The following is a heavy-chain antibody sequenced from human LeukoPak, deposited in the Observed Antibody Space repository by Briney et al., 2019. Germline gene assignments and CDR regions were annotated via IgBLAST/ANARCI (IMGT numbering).Heavy chain of an antibody. D-gene: IGHD3-10*01. CDR3: VGTMVPDGMDV. CDR2: IYYSGST. V-gene: IGHV4-31*03. CDR1: GGSISSGGYY. Sequence: NSSQTLSLTCTVSGGSISSGGYYWSWIRQHPGKGLEWIGYIYYSGSTYYNPSLKSRVTISVDTSKNPFSLKLSSVTAADTAVYYCVGTMVPDGMDVWGQGTTVTVSS. J-gene: IGHJ6*02.